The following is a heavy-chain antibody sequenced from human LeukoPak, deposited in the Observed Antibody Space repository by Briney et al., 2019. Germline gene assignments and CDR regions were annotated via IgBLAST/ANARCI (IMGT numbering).Heavy chain of an antibody. CDR1: GFTFSSYW. J-gene: IGHJ4*02. D-gene: IGHD2-2*02. CDR2: MKPDGSEK. CDR3: ARDPRQSHLVYTTGDY. V-gene: IGHV3-7*01. Sequence: PGGSLRLSCAVSGFTFSSYWMSWVRQAPGKGLEWVADMKPDGSEKYYVDSVKGRFTIFRDSSKNSLYLQMNSLRVEDTAVYYCARDPRQSHLVYTTGDYWGQGTLVTVSS.